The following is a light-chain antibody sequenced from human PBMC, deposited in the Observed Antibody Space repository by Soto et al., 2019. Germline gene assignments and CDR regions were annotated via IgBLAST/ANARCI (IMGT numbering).Light chain of an antibody. CDR3: QQFGNSPWT. V-gene: IGKV3-20*01. J-gene: IGKJ1*01. CDR2: RTS. CDR1: QSVSSSY. Sequence: ETVLTQSPGTLSLSPGERATLSCRASQSVSSSYLTWYQQKPGQAPRLLIIRTSTRATGIPDRFSGRGSGTDFTLTISRLEPVDFAVYYCQQFGNSPWTFGQGTQVEIK.